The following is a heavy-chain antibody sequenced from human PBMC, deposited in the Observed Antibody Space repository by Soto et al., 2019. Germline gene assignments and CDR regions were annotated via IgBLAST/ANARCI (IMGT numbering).Heavy chain of an antibody. D-gene: IGHD5-18*01. Sequence: EVHLVESGGGLVQPGESLRLSCAASGFSFSSYWMHWVRQAPGKGLMWVSRIKSDGSSTTYADSVKGRFTISRDNAKNTLYLQMSSLRAEDTAVYYCVREGYTFGVGGDYWGQGTLVTVSS. J-gene: IGHJ4*02. CDR1: GFSFSSYW. CDR2: IKSDGSST. V-gene: IGHV3-74*01. CDR3: VREGYTFGVGGDY.